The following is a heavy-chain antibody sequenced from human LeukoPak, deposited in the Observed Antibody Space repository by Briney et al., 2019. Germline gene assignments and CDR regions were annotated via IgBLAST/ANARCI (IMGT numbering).Heavy chain of an antibody. Sequence: GGSLRLSCAASGFTFSSYGMHWVRQAPGKGLEGVAVIWYDGSNKYYADSVKGRFTISRDNSKNTLYLQMNSLRAEDTAVYYCARDDGFWSGYYWGQGTLVTVSS. CDR2: IWYDGSNK. CDR1: GFTFSSYG. V-gene: IGHV3-33*01. D-gene: IGHD3-3*01. J-gene: IGHJ4*02. CDR3: ARDDGFWSGYY.